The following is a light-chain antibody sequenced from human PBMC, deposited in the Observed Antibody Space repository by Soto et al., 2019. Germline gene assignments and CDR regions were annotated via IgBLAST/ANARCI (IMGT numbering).Light chain of an antibody. CDR1: SSDVGGYNY. Sequence: QSVLTQPASVSGSPGQSITISCTGTSSDVGGYNYVSWYQQYPGKAPKVIIYEVSNRPSGVSSRFSGSRSANTASLTISGLQTEDEANYYCSSYAGSDNPYVFGTGTKVTVL. CDR3: SSYAGSDNPYV. V-gene: IGLV2-14*01. J-gene: IGLJ1*01. CDR2: EVS.